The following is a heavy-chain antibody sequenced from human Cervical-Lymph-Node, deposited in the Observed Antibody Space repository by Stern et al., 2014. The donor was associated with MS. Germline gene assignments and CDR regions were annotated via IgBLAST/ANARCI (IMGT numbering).Heavy chain of an antibody. V-gene: IGHV4-4*02. CDR3: ARTGGYNPKTFAY. Sequence: QLQLQESGPGLVKPSGTLSLTCAVSGGSISSSKWWSWVRQPPGKGLEWIGEIYHTGTTNYKPSLKSRVTISVDKSKNRFSLKLSSVTAADTAVYYCARTGGYNPKTFAYWGQGTQVTVSS. CDR1: GGSISSSKW. D-gene: IGHD5-18*01. J-gene: IGHJ4*02. CDR2: IYHTGTT.